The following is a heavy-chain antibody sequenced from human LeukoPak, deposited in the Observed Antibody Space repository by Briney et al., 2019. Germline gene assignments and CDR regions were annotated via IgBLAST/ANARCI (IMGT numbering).Heavy chain of an antibody. V-gene: IGHV3-7*03. CDR1: GFTFSNYW. CDR3: ARDKIVGATNLDY. J-gene: IGHJ4*02. CDR2: IKQDGSEK. Sequence: PGGSLRLSCVASGFTFSNYWMSWVRQAPGKGLEWLANIKQDGSEKYYVDSVKGRFTISRDNAKNSLSLQMNSLRAEDTAIYFCARDKIVGATNLDYWGQGTLVTVSS. D-gene: IGHD1-26*01.